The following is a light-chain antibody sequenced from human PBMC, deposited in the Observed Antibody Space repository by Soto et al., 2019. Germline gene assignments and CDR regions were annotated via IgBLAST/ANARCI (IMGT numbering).Light chain of an antibody. J-gene: IGKJ1*01. CDR3: QQYGSSRPT. Sequence: EIVLTQSPGTLSLSPGERATLSCRASQSVRSSSLAWYQQKPGQAPRLIIYGASSRATGIPDRFSGSGSGTDFTLTISRLEPEDSAVYYCQQYGSSRPTFGQGTKADIK. CDR2: GAS. CDR1: QSVRSSS. V-gene: IGKV3-20*01.